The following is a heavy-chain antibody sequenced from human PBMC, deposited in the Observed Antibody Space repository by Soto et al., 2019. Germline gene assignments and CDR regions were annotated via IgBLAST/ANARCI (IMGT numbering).Heavy chain of an antibody. Sequence: PSETLSLTCTVSGGSISSYYWSWIRQPPGKGLEWIGYIYYSGSTNYNPSLKSRVTISVDTSKNQFSLKLSSVTAVDTAVYYCARTGRYGGNEFDYWGQGIQVTVS. J-gene: IGHJ4*02. V-gene: IGHV4-59*08. CDR3: ARTGRYGGNEFDY. CDR1: GGSISSYY. D-gene: IGHD2-15*01. CDR2: IYYSGST.